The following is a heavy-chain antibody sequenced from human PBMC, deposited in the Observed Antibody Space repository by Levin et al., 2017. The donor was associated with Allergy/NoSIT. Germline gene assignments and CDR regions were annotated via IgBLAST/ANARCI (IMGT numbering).Heavy chain of an antibody. V-gene: IGHV3-21*01. CDR2: ISAGGNYI. J-gene: IGHJ6*02. Sequence: GGSLRLSCAASGILFSSYDMNWVRQAPGKGLEWVSSISAGGNYIYYADSVKGRFTISRDNAKNSLFLQMNSLRAEDTAVYYCASWAMYHYDRSAFDYFYYAMDVCGQGTTVTVSS. D-gene: IGHD3-22*01. CDR3: ASWAMYHYDRSAFDYFYYAMDV. CDR1: GILFSSYD.